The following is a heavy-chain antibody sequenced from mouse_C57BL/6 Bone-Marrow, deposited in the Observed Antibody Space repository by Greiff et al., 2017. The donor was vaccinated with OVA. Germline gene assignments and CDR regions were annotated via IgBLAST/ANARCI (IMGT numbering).Heavy chain of an antibody. V-gene: IGHV5-9*01. J-gene: IGHJ1*03. Sequence: EVNVVESGGGLVKPGGSLKLSCAASGFTFSSYTMSWVRQTPEKRLEWVATISGGGGNTYYPDSVKGRFTISRDNAKNTLYLQMSSLRSEDTALYYCARITTVVATSDWYFDVWGTGTTVTVSS. CDR2: ISGGGGNT. D-gene: IGHD1-1*01. CDR3: ARITTVVATSDWYFDV. CDR1: GFTFSSYT.